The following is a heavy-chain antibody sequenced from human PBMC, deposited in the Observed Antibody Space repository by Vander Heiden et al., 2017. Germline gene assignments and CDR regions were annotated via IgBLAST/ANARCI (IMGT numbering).Heavy chain of an antibody. Sequence: QLQLQQSGPGLVQPSETLYLTCTVSGGSISSSSYSWAWIRQPPGKGLEWIGSIYYTGSTFDNPPLKSRVTISMDTSKNQFSLKLSSVTAADTAVYYCARQSTRLKAGGDYWGQGTLVTVSS. J-gene: IGHJ4*02. D-gene: IGHD1-1*01. CDR3: ARQSTRLKAGGDY. CDR2: IYYTGST. V-gene: IGHV4-39*01. CDR1: GGSISSSSYS.